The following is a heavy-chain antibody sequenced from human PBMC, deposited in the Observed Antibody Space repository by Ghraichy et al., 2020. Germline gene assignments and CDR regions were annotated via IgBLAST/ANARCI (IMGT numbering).Heavy chain of an antibody. J-gene: IGHJ6*02. V-gene: IGHV4-59*01. CDR3: ARGEDYDFQDYYGMDV. CDR1: GGSISSYY. Sequence: SETLSLTCTVSGGSISSYYWSWIRQPPGKGLEWIGYIYYSGSTNYNPSLKSRVTISVDTSKNQFSLKLSSVTAADTAVYYCARGEDYDFQDYYGMDVWGQGTTVTVSS. D-gene: IGHD3-3*01. CDR2: IYYSGST.